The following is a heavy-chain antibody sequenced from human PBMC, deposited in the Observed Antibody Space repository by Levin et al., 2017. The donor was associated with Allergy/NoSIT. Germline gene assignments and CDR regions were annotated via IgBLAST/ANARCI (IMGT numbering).Heavy chain of an antibody. CDR3: TRSFDY. CDR2: INSDGSST. Sequence: PGGSLRLSCAASGFTFSSYWMHWVRQAPGKGLVWVSHINSDGSSTSYADPVKGRFTISRDNAKNTLYLQMNSLRAEDTAVYYCTRSFDYWGQGTLVTVSS. CDR1: GFTFSSYW. J-gene: IGHJ4*02. V-gene: IGHV3-74*01.